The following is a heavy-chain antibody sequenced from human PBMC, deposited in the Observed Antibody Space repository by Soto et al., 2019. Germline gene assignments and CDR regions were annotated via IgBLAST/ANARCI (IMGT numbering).Heavy chain of an antibody. CDR3: ATVTSRSYYD. V-gene: IGHV4-34*01. CDR1: GGSFSGYY. CDR2: INHSGST. J-gene: IGHJ4*02. Sequence: QVQLQQWGAGLLKPSETLSLTCAVYGGSFSGYYWSWIRQPPGKGLEWIGEINHSGSTNYNPSLKRRVTISVDTAKTQFSLKLSSVTAADTAVYYCATVTSRSYYDWGQGTLVTVSS. D-gene: IGHD1-26*01.